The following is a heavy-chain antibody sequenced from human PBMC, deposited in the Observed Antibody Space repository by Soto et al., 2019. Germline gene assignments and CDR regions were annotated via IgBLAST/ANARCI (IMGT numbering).Heavy chain of an antibody. CDR2: SSSSRNYI. D-gene: IGHD5-12*01. Sequence: EVQLVESGGGLVKPGGSLRLSCAASGFTFSSYSMSWVRQAPGKGLEWVSSSSSSRNYIYYADSVKGRFTISRDNAKNSLFLQMNSLRAEDTAVYYCARSPGSWLRLGTDYWYFDLWGRGTLVTVSS. J-gene: IGHJ2*01. CDR3: ARSPGSWLRLGTDYWYFDL. V-gene: IGHV3-21*01. CDR1: GFTFSSYS.